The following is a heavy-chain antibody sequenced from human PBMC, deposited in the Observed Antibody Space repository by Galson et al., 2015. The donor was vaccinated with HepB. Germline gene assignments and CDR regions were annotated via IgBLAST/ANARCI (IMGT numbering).Heavy chain of an antibody. CDR3: ANGCSITSCDNYFFHMDV. V-gene: IGHV3-23*01. CDR2: ISASGTYT. J-gene: IGHJ6*03. D-gene: IGHD2-2*01. Sequence: SLRLSCAVSGLTFSNYGMSWVRQVPGKGLEWVSSISASGTYTFCADSVTGRFTISRGNSKNTVNLQMNSLRAEDTAVYYCANGCSITSCDNYFFHMDVWGKGTTVTVSS. CDR1: GLTFSNYG.